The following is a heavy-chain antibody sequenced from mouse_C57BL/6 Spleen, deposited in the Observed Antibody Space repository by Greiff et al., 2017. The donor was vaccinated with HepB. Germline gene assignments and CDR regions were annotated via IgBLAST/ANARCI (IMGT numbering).Heavy chain of an antibody. D-gene: IGHD6-1*01. Sequence: EVLLVESGGGLVQPGGSLSLSCAASGFTFTDYYMSWVRQPPGKVLEWFGFIRNKANDYTTEYSASVKGRFTISRDNSQSILYLPMNDLRAEDSATYCCARGSLCAMDDWGQGTSVTVAS. J-gene: IGHJ4*01. CDR3: ARGSLCAMDD. CDR1: GFTFTDYY. V-gene: IGHV7-3*01. CDR2: IRNKANDYTT.